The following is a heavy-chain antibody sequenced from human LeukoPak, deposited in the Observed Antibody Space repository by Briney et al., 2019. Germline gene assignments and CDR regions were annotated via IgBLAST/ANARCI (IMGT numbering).Heavy chain of an antibody. V-gene: IGHV4-59*08. J-gene: IGHJ4*02. D-gene: IGHD6-13*01. CDR3: ARRARATAGGDYFDY. CDR1: GGAISSYH. CDR2: MYNSGST. Sequence: SETLSLTCTVSGGAISSYHWSWVRQPPGKGLEWVGSMYNSGSTNYNPSLKSRVTISLDTSRNQFSLKLSSVTAADTAVYYCARRARATAGGDYFDYWGQGTLVTVSS.